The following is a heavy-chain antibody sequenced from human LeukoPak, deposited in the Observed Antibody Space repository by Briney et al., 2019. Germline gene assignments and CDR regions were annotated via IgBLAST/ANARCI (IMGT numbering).Heavy chain of an antibody. J-gene: IGHJ6*02. D-gene: IGHD3-9*01. CDR3: ARDHAIYDILTGYYKEDYYYYGMDV. V-gene: IGHV3-21*01. Sequence: GGSLRLSCAVSGFTFSSYSMNWVRQAPRKGLEWVSSISSSSSYIYYADSVKGRFTISRDNAKNSLYLQMNSLRAEDTAVSYCARDHAIYDILTGYYKEDYYYYGMDVWGQGTTVTVSS. CDR1: GFTFSSYS. CDR2: ISSSSSYI.